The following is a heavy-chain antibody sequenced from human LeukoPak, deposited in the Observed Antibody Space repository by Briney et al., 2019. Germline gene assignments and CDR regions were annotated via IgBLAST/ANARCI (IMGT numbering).Heavy chain of an antibody. V-gene: IGHV3-53*01. CDR2: IYSGGST. CDR3: AREGYCSGGSCEY. CDR1: GFTVSSNY. Sequence: PGGSLRLSCAASGFTVSSNYMSWVRQAPGKGLEWVSVIYSGGSTYYAGSVKGRFTISRDNSKNTLYLQMNSLRAEDTAVYYCAREGYCSGGSCEYWGQGTLVTVSS. J-gene: IGHJ4*02. D-gene: IGHD2-15*01.